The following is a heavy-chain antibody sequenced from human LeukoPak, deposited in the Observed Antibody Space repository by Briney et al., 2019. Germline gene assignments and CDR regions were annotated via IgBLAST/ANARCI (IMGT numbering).Heavy chain of an antibody. V-gene: IGHV3-21*01. J-gene: IGHJ4*02. CDR2: ISSSSSYI. D-gene: IGHD3-10*01. Sequence: GGSLRLSCAASGFTFSSPSMNWGRQAPGKGLEWVSSISSSSSYIYYADSVQGRFTISRDNAKNSLYLQRNSLRAEDTAVYYCAIDWSGGAHFDYWGQGTLVTVSS. CDR3: AIDWSGGAHFDY. CDR1: GFTFSSPS.